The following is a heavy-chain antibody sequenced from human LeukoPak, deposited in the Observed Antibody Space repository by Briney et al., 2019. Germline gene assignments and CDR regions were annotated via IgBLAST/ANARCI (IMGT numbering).Heavy chain of an antibody. CDR2: ISGSGAST. CDR1: GFTFSSYA. D-gene: IGHD3-9*01. Sequence: GGSLRLSCTASGFTFSSYAMSWVRQAPGKGLEWVSAISGSGASTYYADSVKGRFTISTDNSKNTLYLQMNSLRAEGTAVYYCAKGPLLRYFDWLFPFDYWGQGTLVTVSS. V-gene: IGHV3-23*01. J-gene: IGHJ4*02. CDR3: AKGPLLRYFDWLFPFDY.